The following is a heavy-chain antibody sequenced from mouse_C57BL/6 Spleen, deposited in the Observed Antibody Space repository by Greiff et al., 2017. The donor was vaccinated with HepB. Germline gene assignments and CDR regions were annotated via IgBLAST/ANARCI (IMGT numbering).Heavy chain of an antibody. J-gene: IGHJ1*03. CDR2: IHPSDSDT. D-gene: IGHD2-5*01. Sequence: QVQLKQPGAELVKPGASVKVSCKASGYTFTSYWMHWVKQRPGQGLEWIGRIHPSDSDTNYNQKFKGKATLTVDKSSSTAYMQLSSLTSEDSAVYYCAIYSNYGWYFDVWGTGTTVTVSS. V-gene: IGHV1-74*01. CDR3: AIYSNYGWYFDV. CDR1: GYTFTSYW.